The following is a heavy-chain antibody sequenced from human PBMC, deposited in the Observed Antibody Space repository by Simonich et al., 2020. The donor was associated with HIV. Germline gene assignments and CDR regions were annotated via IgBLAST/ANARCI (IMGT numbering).Heavy chain of an antibody. D-gene: IGHD2-21*02. CDR1: GGSFSGYY. J-gene: IGHJ4*02. Sequence: QVQLQQWGAGLLKPSETLSLTCAVYGGSFSGYYWSWIRQPPGKGLEWIGEINHSGSTNYNPALKCRVTISVDTSKNQFSLKLSSVTAADTAVYYCASCGGDCYHFDYWGQGTLVTVSS. CDR3: ASCGGDCYHFDY. V-gene: IGHV4-34*01. CDR2: INHSGST.